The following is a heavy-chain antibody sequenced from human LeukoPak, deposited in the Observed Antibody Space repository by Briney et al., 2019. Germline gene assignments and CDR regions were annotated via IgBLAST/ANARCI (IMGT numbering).Heavy chain of an antibody. J-gene: IGHJ4*02. CDR3: ARRSYYGSGSYYAPLNY. CDR1: GGSFSGYY. Sequence: SETLSLTCAVYGGSFSGYYWGWISQPPGKGLEWIGEINHSGSTNYNPSLKSRVTISVDTSKNQFSLKLSSVTAADTAVYYCARRSYYGSGSYYAPLNYWGQGTLVTVSS. D-gene: IGHD3-10*01. V-gene: IGHV4-34*01. CDR2: INHSGST.